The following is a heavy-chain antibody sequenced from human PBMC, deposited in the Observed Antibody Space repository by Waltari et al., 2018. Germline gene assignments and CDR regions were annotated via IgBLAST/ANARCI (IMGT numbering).Heavy chain of an antibody. V-gene: IGHV3-30*01. D-gene: IGHD2-15*01. CDR3: GREGGTSGYSGYLDT. CDR1: AFTYRTSI. J-gene: IGHJ4*02. Sequence: QVQLVESGGGVVQPGRSLRLSCAAPAFTYRTSIIHWVRQAPGKGLEWVAAMSYDGFSKYYADSVKGQFSIGRDDSQNTVYLQANSLTTEDTAVYYCGREGGTSGYSGYLDTWGQGTLVTVSS. CDR2: MSYDGFSK.